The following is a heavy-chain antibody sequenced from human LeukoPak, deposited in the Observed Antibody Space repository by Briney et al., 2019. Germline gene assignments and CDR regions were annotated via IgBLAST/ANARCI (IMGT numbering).Heavy chain of an antibody. D-gene: IGHD3-10*01. J-gene: IGHJ4*02. Sequence: PGRSLRLSCATSGFTFSSYGMYWVRQAPGKGLEWVALIRYDGSKKYYADSVKGRFTISRDKSKNTLYLQMNSLTAEDTAVYYCARDVGNYDSGTSYFDYWGQGTLVTVSS. CDR1: GFTFSSYG. CDR3: ARDVGNYDSGTSYFDY. V-gene: IGHV3-33*07. CDR2: IRYDGSKK.